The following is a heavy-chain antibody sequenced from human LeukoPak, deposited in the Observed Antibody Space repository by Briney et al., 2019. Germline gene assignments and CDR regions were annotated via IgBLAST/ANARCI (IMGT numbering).Heavy chain of an antibody. CDR1: GGSISSYY. Sequence: SETLSLTCTVSGGSISSYYWSWIRQAPGKGLEWIGYIYYSGSTNYNPSLKSRVTISVDTSKNQFSLKLSSVTAADTAVYYCARAYDFWSGYPNWFDPWGQGTLVTVSS. CDR2: IYYSGST. CDR3: ARAYDFWSGYPNWFDP. D-gene: IGHD3-3*01. V-gene: IGHV4-59*01. J-gene: IGHJ5*02.